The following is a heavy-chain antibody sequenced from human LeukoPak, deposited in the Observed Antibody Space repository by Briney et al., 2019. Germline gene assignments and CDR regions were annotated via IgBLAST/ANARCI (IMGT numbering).Heavy chain of an antibody. CDR3: ARGYRAYYDSSGYSDY. Sequence: ASVKVSCKASGYTFTSYDINWLRQATGQGLEWMGWMNPNSGNTGYAQKFQGRVTMTRNTSISTAYMELSSLRSEDTAVYYCARGYRAYYDSSGYSDYWGQETPVTVSS. CDR2: MNPNSGNT. J-gene: IGHJ4*02. V-gene: IGHV1-8*01. CDR1: GYTFTSYD. D-gene: IGHD3-22*01.